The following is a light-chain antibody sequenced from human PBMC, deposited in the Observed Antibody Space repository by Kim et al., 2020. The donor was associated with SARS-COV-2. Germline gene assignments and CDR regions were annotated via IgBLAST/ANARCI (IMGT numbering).Light chain of an antibody. CDR2: SNN. J-gene: IGLJ1*01. V-gene: IGLV1-40*01. CDR3: QAYDSSLNSYV. Sequence: QRVTITCTGSSSNIGAGYDVRWYQQLPGTAPKFLIYSNNNRPSGVPDRYSAFKSGTSASLAITGLQAEDEADYYCQAYDSSLNSYVFGGGTKVTVL. CDR1: SSNIGAGYD.